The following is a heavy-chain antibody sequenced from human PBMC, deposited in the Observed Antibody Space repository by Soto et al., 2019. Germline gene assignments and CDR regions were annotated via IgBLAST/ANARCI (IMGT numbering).Heavy chain of an antibody. CDR2: IYYSGST. D-gene: IGHD3-16*01. Sequence: SETLSLTCTVSGGSISSSSYYWGWIRQPPGKGLEWIGSIYYSGSTYYNPSLKSRVTISVDTSKNQFSLKLSSVTAADTAVYYCLSYDYIWGSYDYWGQGTLVTVSS. J-gene: IGHJ4*02. CDR1: GGSISSSSYY. CDR3: LSYDYIWGSYDY. V-gene: IGHV4-39*01.